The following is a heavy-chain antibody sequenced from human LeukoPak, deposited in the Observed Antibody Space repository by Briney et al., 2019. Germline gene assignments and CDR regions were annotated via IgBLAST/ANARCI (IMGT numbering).Heavy chain of an antibody. CDR3: AKTPGERFGELWGHLLGAEDYYYYMDV. V-gene: IGHV3-23*01. D-gene: IGHD3-10*01. CDR1: GFTFSSYA. CDR2: ISGSGGST. J-gene: IGHJ6*03. Sequence: GGSLRLSCAASGFTFSSYAMSWVRQAPGKGLEWVSAISGSGGSTYYADSVKGRFTISRDNSKNTLYLQMNSLRAEDTAVYYCAKTPGERFGELWGHLLGAEDYYYYMDVWGKGTTVTVSS.